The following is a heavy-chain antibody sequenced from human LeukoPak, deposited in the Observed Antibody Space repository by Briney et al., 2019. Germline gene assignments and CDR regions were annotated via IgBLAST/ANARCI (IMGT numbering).Heavy chain of an antibody. CDR1: GHTFTCYD. CDR3: SRSIAAAGTDWFDP. V-gene: IGHV1-2*02. CDR2: INPTTGRT. D-gene: IGHD6-13*01. J-gene: IGHJ5*02. Sequence: GTSVKVSCNASGHTFTCYDMDWVRQAPGQGLKSMGWINPTTGRTNYEQKFPGRVTISRDTSSSTAYMGLSRLRSDDPAMYYCSRSIAAAGTDWFDPLGQGTLVTVSS.